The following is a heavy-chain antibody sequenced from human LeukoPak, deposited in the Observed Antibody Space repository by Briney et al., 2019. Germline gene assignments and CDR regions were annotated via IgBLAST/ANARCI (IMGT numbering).Heavy chain of an antibody. Sequence: GGSLRLSCAASGFTVGSYAMSWVRQAPGKGLEWASAISTSGGSTYYADSVRGRFTISRDISKNTLYLQMSSLRVEDTAAYYCAKDERGEYYDILTGYYPQTCDYWGQGTLVTVSS. V-gene: IGHV3-23*01. CDR1: GFTVGSYA. J-gene: IGHJ4*02. CDR3: AKDERGEYYDILTGYYPQTCDY. CDR2: ISTSGGST. D-gene: IGHD3-9*01.